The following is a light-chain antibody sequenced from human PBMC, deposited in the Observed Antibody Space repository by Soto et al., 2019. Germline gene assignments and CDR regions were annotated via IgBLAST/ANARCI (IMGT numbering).Light chain of an antibody. CDR2: GAS. CDR3: QRYGSSPVT. Sequence: EIVLTQSPVTLSLSSGERATLSCRASQSVSSSYLAWYQQKPGQAPRLLIYGASSRATGIPDRFSGSGSGTDFILTTRRLDSERFAMYYCQRYGSSPVTFDQGTKVEIK. J-gene: IGKJ1*01. CDR1: QSVSSSY. V-gene: IGKV3-20*01.